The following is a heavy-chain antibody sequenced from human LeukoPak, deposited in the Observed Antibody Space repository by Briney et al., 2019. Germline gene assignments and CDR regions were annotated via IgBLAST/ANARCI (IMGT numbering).Heavy chain of an antibody. CDR3: ARGPYYDGSGSYYNIAFPLLDY. J-gene: IGHJ4*02. V-gene: IGHV4-34*01. D-gene: IGHD3-10*01. CDR2: INHSGST. Sequence: SETLSLTRAVYVGSFSGYYWSWLRQPPGKGLAWIGEINHSGSTNYNPSLKSRVTIPVDTSKNQFSLKLSSVTAADTAVYYCARGPYYDGSGSYYNIAFPLLDYWGQGTLVTVSS. CDR1: VGSFSGYY.